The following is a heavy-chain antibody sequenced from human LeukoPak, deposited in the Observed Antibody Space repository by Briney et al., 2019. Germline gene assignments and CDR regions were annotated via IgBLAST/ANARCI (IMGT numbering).Heavy chain of an antibody. Sequence: GESLKISCKGSGYSFTTYWIGWVRQMPGKGLEWMGVIYPGDSDTRYSPSFQGQVTISADKSTSTAYLQWSSLKASGTAMYYCARPPTTMTKLAFDIWGQGTMVTVSS. CDR1: GYSFTTYW. J-gene: IGHJ3*02. V-gene: IGHV5-51*01. D-gene: IGHD4-17*01. CDR2: IYPGDSDT. CDR3: ARPPTTMTKLAFDI.